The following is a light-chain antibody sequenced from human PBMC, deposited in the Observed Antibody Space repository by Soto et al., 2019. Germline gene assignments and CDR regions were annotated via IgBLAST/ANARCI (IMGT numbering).Light chain of an antibody. CDR1: QGISSF. Sequence: DIQLTQSPSFLSTSVGDRVTITCRASQGISSFLAWYQQKPGKAPDLLIYAASSLQTGVPSRFSGSGYGTEFTLTISSLQPEDSATYYCQPFDHFPRTFGQGTKLDIK. CDR2: AAS. J-gene: IGKJ2*01. CDR3: QPFDHFPRT. V-gene: IGKV1-9*01.